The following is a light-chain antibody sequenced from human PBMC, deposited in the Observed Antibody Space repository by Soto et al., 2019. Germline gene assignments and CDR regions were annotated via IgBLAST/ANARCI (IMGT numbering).Light chain of an antibody. V-gene: IGKV1-33*01. J-gene: IGKJ5*01. CDR1: QDISNY. CDR3: QQDDNLRIT. Sequence: DIPMTQSPSSLSASVGDRVTITCQASQDISNYLNWYQQKPGKAPKLLIYAASNLATGVPSRFSGSGSGTDFTFTSSSLQPEDIATYYCQQDDNLRITFGQGTRLEIK. CDR2: AAS.